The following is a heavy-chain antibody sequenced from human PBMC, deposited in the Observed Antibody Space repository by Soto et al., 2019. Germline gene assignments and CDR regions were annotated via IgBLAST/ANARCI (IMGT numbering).Heavy chain of an antibody. J-gene: IGHJ6*03. Sequence: ASVKVSCKASGYTFTSYDINWVRQATGQGLEWMGWMNPNSGNTGYAQKFQGRVTMTRNTSISTAYMELSSLRSEDTAVYYCARRLITGTTYSEYYYYYYMDVRGKGTTVTVSS. CDR2: MNPNSGNT. V-gene: IGHV1-8*01. CDR1: GYTFTSYD. CDR3: ARRLITGTTYSEYYYYYYMDV. D-gene: IGHD1-7*01.